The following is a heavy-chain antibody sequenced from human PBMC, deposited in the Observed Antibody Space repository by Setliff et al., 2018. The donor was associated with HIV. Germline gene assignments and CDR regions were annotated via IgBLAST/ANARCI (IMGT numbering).Heavy chain of an antibody. Sequence: ASVKVSCKASGYTFTSYDINWVRQAAGQGLEWMGWMNPNSGNTGCAQKFQGRVTITMNTSISTAYMDLSSLRSEDTAVYYCARRKTHRGSFHDAFDIWGQGTMVTVSS. D-gene: IGHD1-26*01. J-gene: IGHJ3*02. CDR2: MNPNSGNT. CDR1: GYTFTSYD. CDR3: ARRKTHRGSFHDAFDI. V-gene: IGHV1-8*03.